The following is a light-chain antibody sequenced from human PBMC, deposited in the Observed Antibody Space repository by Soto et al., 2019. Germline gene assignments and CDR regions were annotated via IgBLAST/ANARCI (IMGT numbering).Light chain of an antibody. V-gene: IGLV2-14*01. CDR2: EVI. CDR3: SSYTTIKTVV. J-gene: IGLJ2*01. CDR1: ISDVGGYKF. Sequence: QSVLTQPSSVRGSPGQSVTISCTGTISDVGGYKFVSWYQQHPGKDPKLIIFEVINRPSGISDRFSGFKYANTAYLTISGVQPEDEADYHCSSYTTIKTVVFGGGTKVTVL.